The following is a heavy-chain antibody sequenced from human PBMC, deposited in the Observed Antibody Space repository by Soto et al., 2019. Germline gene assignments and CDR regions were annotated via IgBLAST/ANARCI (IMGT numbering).Heavy chain of an antibody. CDR2: ISGSGGST. CDR1: GFTFSSYA. CDR3: AKDRYYDSSGYYGY. V-gene: IGHV3-23*01. Sequence: PGGSLRLSCATSGFTFSSYAMSWVRQPPGKGLEWVSVISGSGGSTYYADSVKGRFTISRDNSKNTLYLQMNCLRAEDTAVYYCAKDRYYDSSGYYGYWGLGTLVTV. J-gene: IGHJ4*02. D-gene: IGHD3-22*01.